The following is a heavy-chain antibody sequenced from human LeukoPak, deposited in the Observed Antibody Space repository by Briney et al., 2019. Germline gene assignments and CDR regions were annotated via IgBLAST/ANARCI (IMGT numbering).Heavy chain of an antibody. CDR2: ISAYNGNT. CDR3: ARVFRLSQRHIGYCSGGSCWGYYYYGMDV. D-gene: IGHD2-15*01. J-gene: IGHJ6*02. V-gene: IGHV1-18*01. CDR1: GYTFTSYG. Sequence: ASVKVSCKASGYTFTSYGISWVRQAPGQGLEWMGWISAYNGNTNYAQKLQGRVTMTTDTSTSTAYMELRSLRSDDTAVYYCARVFRLSQRHIGYCSGGSCWGYYYYGMDVWGQGTTVTVSS.